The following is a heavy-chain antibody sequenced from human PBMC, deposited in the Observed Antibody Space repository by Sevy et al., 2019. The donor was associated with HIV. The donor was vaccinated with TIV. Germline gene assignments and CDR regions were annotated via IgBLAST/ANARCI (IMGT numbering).Heavy chain of an antibody. J-gene: IGHJ4*02. Sequence: GGSLRLSCAVSGFTFSNYWMSWVRQAPGKGLECVANINQDGGEKYYLDSVKGRFFVSRDNAKNSMYLQMDSLRAEDTAVYYGAGEQITGAKPDYFDYWGQGTLVTVSS. CDR3: AGEQITGAKPDYFDY. CDR1: GFTFSNYW. V-gene: IGHV3-7*01. CDR2: INQDGGEK. D-gene: IGHD1-7*01.